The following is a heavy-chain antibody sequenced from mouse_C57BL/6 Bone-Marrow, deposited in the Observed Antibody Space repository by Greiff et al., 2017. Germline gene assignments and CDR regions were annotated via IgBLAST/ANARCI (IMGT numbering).Heavy chain of an antibody. CDR2: IDPSDSYT. CDR1: GYTFTSYW. V-gene: IGHV1-50*01. Sequence: QVQLQQPGAELVKPGASVKLSCKASGYTFTSYWMQWVKQRPGQGLEWIGEIDPSDSYTNYNQKFKGKATLTVDTSSITAYMQLSSLTSEDSAVYYCAPNWDLDYWGQGTTLTVSS. CDR3: APNWDLDY. J-gene: IGHJ2*01. D-gene: IGHD4-1*01.